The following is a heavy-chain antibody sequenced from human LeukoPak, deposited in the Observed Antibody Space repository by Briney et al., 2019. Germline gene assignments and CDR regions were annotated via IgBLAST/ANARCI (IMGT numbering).Heavy chain of an antibody. D-gene: IGHD2-8*02. Sequence: SETLSLTCSVSSGSISSISFYWARVRQPPEKGLEWIGHIYYTGDSYLNTSLMSRVTLSVDTSKNQFSLKVNSVTVADTAVYYCVRLQRVLPSNDFWGQATLVTVSS. J-gene: IGHJ4*02. V-gene: IGHV4-39*01. CDR1: SGSISSISFY. CDR2: IYYTGDS. CDR3: VRLQRVLPSNDF.